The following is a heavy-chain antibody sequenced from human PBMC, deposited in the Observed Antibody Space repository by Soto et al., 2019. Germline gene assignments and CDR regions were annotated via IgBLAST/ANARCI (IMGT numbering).Heavy chain of an antibody. D-gene: IGHD4-17*01. J-gene: IGHJ4*02. CDR1: GDAFSFYT. CDR2: INPILTMS. CDR3: ARGPSYSDSYFDY. Sequence: SVKVSCKASGDAFSFYTINWVRQAPGLGIEWMGRINPILTMSNYAQKFQGRVTFTADKSTSTAYMVLSSLRSEYTAVYYCARGPSYSDSYFDYWGQGTLVTVSS. V-gene: IGHV1-69*10.